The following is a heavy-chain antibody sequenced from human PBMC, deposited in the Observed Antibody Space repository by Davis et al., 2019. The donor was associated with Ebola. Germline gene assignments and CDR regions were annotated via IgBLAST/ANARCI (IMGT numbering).Heavy chain of an antibody. CDR1: GLTFSSCA. J-gene: IGHJ3*02. CDR3: ARYTLLLLAFDI. D-gene: IGHD2-21*02. CDR2: ISISSSYI. V-gene: IGHV3-21*01. Sequence: GESLKISCAVSGLTFSSCAMSWVRQAPGKGLEWVSSISISSSYIYYADSVKGRFTISRDNAKNSLYLQMNSLRAEDTAVYYCARYTLLLLAFDIWGQGTMVTVSS.